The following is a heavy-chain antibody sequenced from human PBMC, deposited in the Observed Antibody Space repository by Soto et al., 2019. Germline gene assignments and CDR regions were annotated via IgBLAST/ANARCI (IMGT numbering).Heavy chain of an antibody. CDR2: IYTSGST. CDR1: GGTISSYY. J-gene: IGHJ4*02. D-gene: IGHD5-18*01. CDR3: ARDRGYSYGYYFDY. Sequence: SETLSLTCTVSGGTISSYYWSWLRPPAGKGLEWIGRIYTSGSTNYSPSLKSRVTMSVDTSKNQFSLKLSSVTAADTAVYYCARDRGYSYGYYFDYWGQGTLVTVSS. V-gene: IGHV4-4*07.